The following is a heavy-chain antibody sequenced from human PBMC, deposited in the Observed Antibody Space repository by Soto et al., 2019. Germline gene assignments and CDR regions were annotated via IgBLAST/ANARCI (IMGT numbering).Heavy chain of an antibody. Sequence: QVQLVQSGVEVKKPGASVKVSCKASGYTFTSYRISWVRQAPGQGLEWMGWISADNGNTNYAQNLQGRVTMTTATSTSTAYMELRRLRSDDTSVYYCATIVGAISDWGQGTLVTVSS. CDR2: ISADNGNT. D-gene: IGHD1-26*01. CDR1: GYTFTSYR. CDR3: ATIVGAISD. V-gene: IGHV1-18*01. J-gene: IGHJ4*02.